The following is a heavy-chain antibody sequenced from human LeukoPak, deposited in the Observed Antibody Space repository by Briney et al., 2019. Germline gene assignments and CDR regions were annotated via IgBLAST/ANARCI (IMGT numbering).Heavy chain of an antibody. V-gene: IGHV4-59*01. CDR3: ARDRASGWYQGGFDY. Sequence: PSETLSLTCTVSGGSNSSYYWNWIRQPPGKGLEWIGYIYYSGSTNYNPSLKSRVTISVDTSKNQFSLKLSSVTAADTAVYYCARDRASGWYQGGFDYWGQGTLVTVSS. CDR2: IYYSGST. CDR1: GGSNSSYY. D-gene: IGHD6-19*01. J-gene: IGHJ4*02.